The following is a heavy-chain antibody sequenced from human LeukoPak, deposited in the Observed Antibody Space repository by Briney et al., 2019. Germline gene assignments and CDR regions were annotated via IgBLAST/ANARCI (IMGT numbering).Heavy chain of an antibody. D-gene: IGHD3-3*01. CDR3: ARVPTIYGVDMYYFDY. CDR1: GDSMRGHY. Sequence: SSETLSLTCSVSGDSMRGHYWTWIRQPPGKGLEWIGYIYSSGSTNYKLSLKTRVTISEDTSKNQFPLRLASVTTADTAVYYCARVPTIYGVDMYYFDYWGQGTLVTVSS. CDR2: IYSSGST. J-gene: IGHJ4*02. V-gene: IGHV4-59*11.